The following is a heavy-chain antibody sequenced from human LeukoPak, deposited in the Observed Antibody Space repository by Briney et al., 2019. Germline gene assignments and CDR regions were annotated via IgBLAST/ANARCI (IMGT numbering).Heavy chain of an antibody. CDR3: ASSVVAATGTDY. D-gene: IGHD2-15*01. V-gene: IGHV1-69*06. J-gene: IGHJ4*02. CDR2: IIPIFGTA. Sequence: ASVKVSCKASGGTFISYAISWVRQAPGQGLEWMGGIIPIFGTANYAQKFQGRVTITADKSTSTAYMELSSLRSEDTAVYYCASSVVAATGTDYWGQGTLVTVSS. CDR1: GGTFISYA.